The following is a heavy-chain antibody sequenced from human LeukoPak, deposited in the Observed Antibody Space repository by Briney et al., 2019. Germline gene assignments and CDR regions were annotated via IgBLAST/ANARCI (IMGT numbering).Heavy chain of an antibody. V-gene: IGHV1-2*02. J-gene: IGHJ5*02. CDR1: GYSFTDYY. CDR3: ARADRLDGGPYLIGP. D-gene: IGHD2-21*01. CDR2: INPKSGGT. Sequence: ASVKVSCKTSGYSFTDYYMHWVRQAPGQGLEWMGWINPKSGGTSSAQKFQGRVTMSRDTSITTVYMEVSWLTSDDTAIYYCARADRLDGGPYLIGPWGQGTLVTVSS.